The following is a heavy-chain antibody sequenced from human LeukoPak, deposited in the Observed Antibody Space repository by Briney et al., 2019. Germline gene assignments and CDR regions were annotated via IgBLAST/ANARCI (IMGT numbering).Heavy chain of an antibody. J-gene: IGHJ4*02. CDR3: ARVGYCSSTSCYNDLVHY. D-gene: IGHD2-2*02. CDR2: IYHSGST. Sequence: PSETLSLTCAVSGGSISSGGYSWSWIRQPPGKGLEWIGYIYHSGSTYYNPSLKSRVTISVDRSKNQFSLKLSSVTAADTAVYYCARVGYCSSTSCYNDLVHYWGQGTLVTVSS. CDR1: GGSISSGGYS. V-gene: IGHV4-30-2*01.